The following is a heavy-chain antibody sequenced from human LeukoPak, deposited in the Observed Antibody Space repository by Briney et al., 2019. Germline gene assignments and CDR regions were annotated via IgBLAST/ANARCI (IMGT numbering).Heavy chain of an antibody. V-gene: IGHV3-74*01. CDR2: INSDGSSI. Sequence: GGSLRFSVAASAFTFSGYWMHWVAHAPGKGWVWFSRINSDGSSINYADSVKGRFTISRDNAKNTLYLQINSLRAEDTAVYYCASPIAVAGPYYFDYWGQGTLVTVSS. D-gene: IGHD6-19*01. CDR3: ASPIAVAGPYYFDY. CDR1: AFTFSGYW. J-gene: IGHJ4*02.